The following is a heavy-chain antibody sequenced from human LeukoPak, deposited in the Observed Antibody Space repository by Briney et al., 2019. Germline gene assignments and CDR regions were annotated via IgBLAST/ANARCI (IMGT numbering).Heavy chain of an antibody. CDR2: IYYSGST. V-gene: IGHV4-59*08. CDR1: GGSISSYY. J-gene: IGHJ3*02. Sequence: FETLSLTRTISGGSISSYYWSWIRQPPGKGLEWIGYIYYSGSTSYNPSLKSRVTILVDTSKNQFSLKLRSVTAADTAVYYCARHERDVSLDHAFDIWGQGTMVTVSS. D-gene: IGHD5-24*01. CDR3: ARHERDVSLDHAFDI.